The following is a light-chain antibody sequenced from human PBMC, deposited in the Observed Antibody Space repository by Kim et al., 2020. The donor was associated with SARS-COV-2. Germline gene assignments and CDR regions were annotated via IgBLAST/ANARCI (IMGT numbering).Light chain of an antibody. Sequence: PPSISCRSSKSIVYSDGNTYLTWFHQRPGQAPRRLVYKVSSRASGVPDRFSGSGSGTDFTLKISRLEAEDVGIYYCMQGTRWPPTFGQGTKVDIK. V-gene: IGKV2-30*01. CDR1: KSIVYSDGNTY. J-gene: IGKJ1*01. CDR2: KVS. CDR3: MQGTRWPPT.